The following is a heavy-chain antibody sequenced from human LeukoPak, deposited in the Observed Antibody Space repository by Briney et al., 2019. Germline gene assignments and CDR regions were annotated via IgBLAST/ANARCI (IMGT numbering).Heavy chain of an antibody. J-gene: IGHJ6*02. V-gene: IGHV3-13*01. Sequence: GGSLRLSCAASGFTFSSYDMHWVRQATGKGLEWVSAIGTAGDTYYPGSVKGRFTISRENAKNSLYLQMNSLRAWDTAVYYCARDLTGSYGMDVWGQGTTVTVSS. CDR2: IGTAGDT. D-gene: IGHD3-10*01. CDR3: ARDLTGSYGMDV. CDR1: GFTFSSYD.